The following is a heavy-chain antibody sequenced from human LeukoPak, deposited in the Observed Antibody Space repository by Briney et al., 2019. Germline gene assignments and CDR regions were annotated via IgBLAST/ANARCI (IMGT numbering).Heavy chain of an antibody. D-gene: IGHD3-3*01. CDR3: ARARHAEYYDFWSGYLDY. CDR1: GFTFSSYA. J-gene: IGHJ4*02. Sequence: PGRSLRLSCAASGFTFSSYAMHWVRQALGKGLEWVAVISYDGSNKYYADSVKGRFTISRDNSKNTLYLQMNSLRAEDTAVYYCARARHAEYYDFWSGYLDYWGQGTLVTVSS. CDR2: ISYDGSNK. V-gene: IGHV3-30*01.